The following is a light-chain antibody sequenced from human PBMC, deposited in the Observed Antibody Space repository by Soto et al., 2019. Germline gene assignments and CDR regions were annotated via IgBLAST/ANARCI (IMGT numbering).Light chain of an antibody. J-gene: IGKJ4*01. CDR2: GAS. CDR3: QQYGSSPLT. CDR1: QSVSSSY. V-gene: IGKV3-20*01. Sequence: EIGLTQSPGTLSLSTGERATLSCRASQSVSSSYLAWYQQKPRQAPRLLIYGASSRATGIPDRFSGSGSGTDFTLTISRVEPEDFAVFYCQQYGSSPLTFGGGTKVAIK.